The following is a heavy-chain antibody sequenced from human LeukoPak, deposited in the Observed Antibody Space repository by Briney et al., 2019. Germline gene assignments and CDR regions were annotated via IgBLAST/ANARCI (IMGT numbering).Heavy chain of an antibody. J-gene: IGHJ4*02. Sequence: AGGSLRLSCAASGFTFSDYYMSWIRQAPGKGLEWVSYISSSGSTIYYADSVKGRFTISRDNAKNSLYLQMNSLRAEDTAVYYCARGSRYSSSWRVVCLFDYWGQGTLVTVSS. CDR1: GFTFSDYY. CDR3: ARGSRYSSSWRVVCLFDY. V-gene: IGHV3-11*01. D-gene: IGHD6-13*01. CDR2: ISSSGSTI.